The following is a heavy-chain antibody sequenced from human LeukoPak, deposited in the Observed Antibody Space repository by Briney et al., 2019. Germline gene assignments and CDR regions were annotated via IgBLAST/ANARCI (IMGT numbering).Heavy chain of an antibody. Sequence: GGSLRLSCAASGFTFSSYGMHWVRQAPGKGLEWVAFIRYDGSNKYYADSVKGRFTISRDNSKNTLYLQMNSLRAEDTAVYYCAKETYVVVPATYYYYYYMDVWGKGTTVTISS. CDR2: IRYDGSNK. V-gene: IGHV3-30*02. CDR3: AKETYVVVPATYYYYYYMDV. CDR1: GFTFSSYG. D-gene: IGHD2-2*01. J-gene: IGHJ6*03.